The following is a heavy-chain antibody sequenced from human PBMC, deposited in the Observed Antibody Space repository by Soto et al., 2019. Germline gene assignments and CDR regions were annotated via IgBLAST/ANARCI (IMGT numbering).Heavy chain of an antibody. CDR2: INTSGGGT. CDR1: GFALSSYA. D-gene: IGHD3-3*01. V-gene: IGHV3-23*01. CDR3: AREWQQLTRFIVPYFYYGMDV. J-gene: IGHJ6*02. Sequence: EVQLLQSGGGLVQPGGALTLSCAASGFALSSYAVGWVRQAPGKGLEWVSSINTSGGGTFYADSVRGRFTISRDNSKNALFLQMHGLRAKDTAVYYCAREWQQLTRFIVPYFYYGMDVWGQGATVTVSS.